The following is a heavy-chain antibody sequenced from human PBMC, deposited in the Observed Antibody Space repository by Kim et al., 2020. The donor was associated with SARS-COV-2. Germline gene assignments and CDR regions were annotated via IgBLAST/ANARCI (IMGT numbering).Heavy chain of an antibody. J-gene: IGHJ6*02. V-gene: IGHV3-21*01. Sequence: GGSLRLSCAASGFTFSSYSMNWVPQAPGKGLEWVSSISSSSSYIYYADSVKGRFTISRDNAKNSLYLQMNSLRAEDTAVYYWARDPRGYSGYDTYYYYYGMDVWGQGTTVTVSS. D-gene: IGHD5-12*01. CDR2: ISSSSSYI. CDR3: ARDPRGYSGYDTYYYYYGMDV. CDR1: GFTFSSYS.